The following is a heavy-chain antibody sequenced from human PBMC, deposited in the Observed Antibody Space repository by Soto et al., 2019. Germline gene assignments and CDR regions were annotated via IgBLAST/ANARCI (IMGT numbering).Heavy chain of an antibody. J-gene: IGHJ4*02. CDR2: LIPLFGTT. V-gene: IGHV1-69*06. D-gene: IGHD7-27*01. CDR1: GGAFSGHA. CDR3: ARGPNWGYRFDS. Sequence: QVQLVQSGAEVKKPGSSVKVSCEASGGAFSGHAISWVRQAPGQGPEWMGGLIPLFGTTQHAQNFQDRLTITADKSTSTAYMELTSLRFEDTAIYYCARGPNWGYRFDSWGQGTLVTVSS.